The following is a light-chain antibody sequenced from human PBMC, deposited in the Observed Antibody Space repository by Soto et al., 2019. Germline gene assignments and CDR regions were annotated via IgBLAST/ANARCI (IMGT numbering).Light chain of an antibody. J-gene: IGLJ3*02. Sequence: QSVLTQPPSASGTPGQRVTISCSGSNSNIGTNSMNWYQQLPGTAPKLLIHSNNQRPSGVPDRFSGSKSGNTASLTISGLQAEDEADYYCCSYAGRYTRVFGGGTKVTVL. CDR2: SNN. V-gene: IGLV1-44*01. CDR1: NSNIGTNS. CDR3: CSYAGRYTRV.